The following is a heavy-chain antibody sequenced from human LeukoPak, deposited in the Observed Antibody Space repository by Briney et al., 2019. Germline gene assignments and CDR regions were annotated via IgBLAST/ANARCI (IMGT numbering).Heavy chain of an antibody. Sequence: LTGGSLRLSCAASGFTFSNYAVMWVRQAPGQGLEWVSAITSGGAPRYADSVKGRFTISRDNSKNTVYLQMNSLRAEDTAVYYCAKDSPGFGIVFDSWGQGTLVTVSS. CDR2: ITSGGAP. CDR1: GFTFSNYA. J-gene: IGHJ4*02. CDR3: AKDSPGFGIVFDS. V-gene: IGHV3-23*01. D-gene: IGHD3-16*01.